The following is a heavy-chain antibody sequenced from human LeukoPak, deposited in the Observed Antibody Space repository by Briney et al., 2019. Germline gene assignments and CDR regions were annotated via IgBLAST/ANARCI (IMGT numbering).Heavy chain of an antibody. CDR3: ARQPEGTWFDP. V-gene: IGHV5-10-1*01. Sequence: GESLKISCKGSGYSFTSYWIGWVRQMPGKGLEWMGRIDPSDSSTNYSPSFQGHVTISADKSISTAYLQWSSLKASDTAMYYCARQPEGTWFDPWGQGTLVTVSS. CDR2: IDPSDSST. D-gene: IGHD1-1*01. J-gene: IGHJ5*02. CDR1: GYSFTSYW.